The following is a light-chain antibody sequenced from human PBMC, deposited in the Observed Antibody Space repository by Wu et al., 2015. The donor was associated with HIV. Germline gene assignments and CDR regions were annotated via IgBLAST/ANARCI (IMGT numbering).Light chain of an antibody. Sequence: EIVLTQSPGTLSLSPGERATLSCRTSQSLSSSFIAWYQQKPGQAPRLLIYGASTRATGIPARFSGSGSGTDFTLTISSLQSEDFAIYYCQQYNNWPPPLTFGGGTKVEIK. CDR1: QSLSSS. CDR2: GAS. J-gene: IGKJ4*01. V-gene: IGKV3-15*01. CDR3: QQYNNWPPPLT.